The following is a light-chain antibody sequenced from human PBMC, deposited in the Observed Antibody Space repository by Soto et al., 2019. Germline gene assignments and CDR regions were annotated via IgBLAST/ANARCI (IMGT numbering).Light chain of an antibody. V-gene: IGKV3-15*01. Sequence: EIVMTQSPATLSVSPGDRATLSCRASQSVSSNLAWYQQKPGQAPRLLIYGASTRATGIPARFSGSGSETEFTLTISSLQSEDFAVYYCQQYNNWPPYTFGQGTKVEIK. J-gene: IGKJ2*01. CDR2: GAS. CDR1: QSVSSN. CDR3: QQYNNWPPYT.